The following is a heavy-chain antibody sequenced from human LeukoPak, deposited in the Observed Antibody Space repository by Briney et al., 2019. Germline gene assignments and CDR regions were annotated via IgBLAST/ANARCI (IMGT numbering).Heavy chain of an antibody. CDR2: IIPIFGTT. Sequence: SVKVSCKASGGTFSSYAISWVRQAPGQGLEWMGRIIPIFGTTNYAQKFQGRVTITTDESTSTAYMELSSLRSEDTAVYYCARGHSYYDSSGYYAKADWFDPWGQGTLVTVSS. V-gene: IGHV1-69*05. J-gene: IGHJ5*02. CDR1: GGTFSSYA. CDR3: ARGHSYYDSSGYYAKADWFDP. D-gene: IGHD3-22*01.